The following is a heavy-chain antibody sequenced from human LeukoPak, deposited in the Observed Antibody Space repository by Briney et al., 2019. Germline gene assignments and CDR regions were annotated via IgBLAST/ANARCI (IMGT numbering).Heavy chain of an antibody. D-gene: IGHD3-22*01. J-gene: IGHJ6*03. CDR1: GFTFSTYA. CDR2: ISYDGSSK. V-gene: IGHV3-30*04. Sequence: GRSLRLSCAASGFTFSTYAMHWVRQAPGKGLEWVAVISYDGSSKYYADSVKGRFTISRDNSKNTLYLQMNSLRAEDTAVYYCAKESITMIVVVTPYYYYMDVWGKGTTVTISS. CDR3: AKESITMIVVVTPYYYYMDV.